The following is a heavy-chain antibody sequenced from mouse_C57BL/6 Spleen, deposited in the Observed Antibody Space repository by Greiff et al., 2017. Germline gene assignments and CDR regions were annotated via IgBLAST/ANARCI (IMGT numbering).Heavy chain of an antibody. CDR2: IYPGSGST. CDR3: ARRTRDLYYAMDY. CDR1: GYTFTSYW. J-gene: IGHJ4*01. Sequence: VQLQQPGAELVKPGASVKMSCKASGYTFTSYWITWVKQRPGQGLEWIGDIYPGSGSTNYNEKFKSKATLTVDTSSSTAYMQLSSLTSEDSAVYYCARRTRDLYYAMDYWGQGTSVTVSS. V-gene: IGHV1-55*01. D-gene: IGHD3-3*01.